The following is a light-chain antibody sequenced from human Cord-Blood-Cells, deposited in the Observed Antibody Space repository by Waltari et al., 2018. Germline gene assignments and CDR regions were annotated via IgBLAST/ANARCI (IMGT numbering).Light chain of an antibody. J-gene: IGLJ1*01. V-gene: IGLV2-14*01. CDR2: DVR. CDR3: SSYTSSSTYV. Sequence: QSALTQPASVSGSPGQSITISCTGTSSDVGCYNYVSWYQQHPGKAPKRMIYDVRKRPSGVSNRFSGSKSGNTASLTISGLQAEVEADYYCSSYTSSSTYVFGTGTKVTVL. CDR1: SSDVGCYNY.